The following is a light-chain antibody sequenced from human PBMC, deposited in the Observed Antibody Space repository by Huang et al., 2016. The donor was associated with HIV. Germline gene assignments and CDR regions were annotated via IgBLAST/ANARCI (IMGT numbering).Light chain of an antibody. CDR2: GAF. CDR1: QSISYSF. J-gene: IGKJ1*01. CDR3: QQYDKLPRT. V-gene: IGKV3-20*01. Sequence: EIVLTQSPGTLSLSPGERATLSCRASQSISYSFLAWYQQKPGQAPRLLIYGAFSRATGIPDRFSGGGSGPDFTLTISRLEPEDVAVYYCQQYDKLPRTFGQGTKVEIK.